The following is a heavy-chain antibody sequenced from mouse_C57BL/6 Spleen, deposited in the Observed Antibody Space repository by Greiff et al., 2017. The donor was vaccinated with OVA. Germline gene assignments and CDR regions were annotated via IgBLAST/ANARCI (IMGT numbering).Heavy chain of an antibody. CDR2: INPNNGGT. Sequence: EVQLQQSGPELVKPGASVKISCKASGYTFTDYYMNWVKQSHGKSLEWIGDINPNNGGTSYNQKFKGKATLTVDKSSSTAYMELRSLTSEDSAVYYCARCGIYYGSSYVDAMDYWGQGTSVTVSS. J-gene: IGHJ4*01. D-gene: IGHD1-1*01. CDR3: ARCGIYYGSSYVDAMDY. CDR1: GYTFTDYY. V-gene: IGHV1-26*01.